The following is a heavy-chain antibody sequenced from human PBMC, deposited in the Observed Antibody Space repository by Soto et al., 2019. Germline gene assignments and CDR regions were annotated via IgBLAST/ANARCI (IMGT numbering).Heavy chain of an antibody. CDR3: ARDLGGWTDY. Sequence: QVQLVQSGAEVKKPGASVKVSCKASGYTFTSYAIQGVRQAPGQRLEWMGWINAGNGNTKYSQKFQGRVTITRDTSASTAYMELSSLRSEDTAVYYCARDLGGWTDYWGQGTRVTVSS. CDR1: GYTFTSYA. D-gene: IGHD6-19*01. V-gene: IGHV1-3*01. J-gene: IGHJ4*02. CDR2: INAGNGNT.